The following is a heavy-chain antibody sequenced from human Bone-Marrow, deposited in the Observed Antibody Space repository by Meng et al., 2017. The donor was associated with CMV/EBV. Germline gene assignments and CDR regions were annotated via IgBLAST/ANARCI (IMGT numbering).Heavy chain of an antibody. D-gene: IGHD2-2*01. CDR1: GFTFSSYA. CDR3: ARGGGVVVPAAPFDY. V-gene: IGHV3-30-3*01. Sequence: GGSLRLSCAASGFTFSSYAMHWVRQAPGKGLEWVAVISYDGSNKYYADSVKGRFTISRDNSKNTLYLQMNSLRAEDTAVYYCARGGGVVVPAAPFDYWGQGTRVTVSS. J-gene: IGHJ4*02. CDR2: ISYDGSNK.